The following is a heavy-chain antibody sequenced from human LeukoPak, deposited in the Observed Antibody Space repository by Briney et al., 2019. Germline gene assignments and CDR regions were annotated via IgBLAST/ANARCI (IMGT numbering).Heavy chain of an antibody. D-gene: IGHD2-21*02. J-gene: IGHJ4*02. V-gene: IGHV3-21*01. CDR2: ISSSSSYI. Sequence: GGSLRLSCAASGFTFSDHYMDWVRQAPGKGLEWVSSISSSSSYIYYADSVKGRFTISRDNAKNSLYLQMNSLRAEDTAVYYCAREIVVATADALDYWGQGTLVTVSS. CDR1: GFTFSDHY. CDR3: AREIVVATADALDY.